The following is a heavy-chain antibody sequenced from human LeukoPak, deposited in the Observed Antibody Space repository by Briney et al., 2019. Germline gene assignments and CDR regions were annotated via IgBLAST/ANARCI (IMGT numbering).Heavy chain of an antibody. D-gene: IGHD6-19*01. CDR3: AILTHMYSTGRCFDY. V-gene: IGHV3-23*01. CDR1: GFTFSSYA. Sequence: PGGSLRLSCAASGFTFSSYAMSWVRQAPGKGLEWVSRISGTGGNTYYADSVKGRFTISSDNSKNTLFLLITSPTADDTARYYCAILTHMYSTGRCFDYGGQGTLLTVSS. J-gene: IGHJ4*02. CDR2: ISGTGGNT.